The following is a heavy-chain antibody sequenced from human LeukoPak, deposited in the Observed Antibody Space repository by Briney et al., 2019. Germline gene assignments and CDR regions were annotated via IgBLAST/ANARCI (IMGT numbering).Heavy chain of an antibody. J-gene: IGHJ4*02. Sequence: GGSLRLSCAASGFTFSNYAMTWVRQAPGKGLEWVSSISGSGGSTYSADSVKGRLTISRDNSKNTLYVQMNSLRGEDTAVYYCAKAVDRYSSSPFDYWGQGTLVTVSS. CDR1: GFTFSNYA. CDR2: ISGSGGST. V-gene: IGHV3-23*01. CDR3: AKAVDRYSSSPFDY. D-gene: IGHD6-6*01.